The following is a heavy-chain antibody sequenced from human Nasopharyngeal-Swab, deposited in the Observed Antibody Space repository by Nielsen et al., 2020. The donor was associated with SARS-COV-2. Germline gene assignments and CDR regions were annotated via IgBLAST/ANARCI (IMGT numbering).Heavy chain of an antibody. V-gene: IGHV3-23*01. D-gene: IGHD4-23*01. J-gene: IGHJ6*02. Sequence: GESLKISCAASGFTFRNYAMSWVRQAPGKGPEWVSGMSGSGGSTYYADSVKGRFTISRDNSKNTLYLQMNSLRGDDTAVYYCAKAPPSGHSSYYYYGVDVWGQGTTVTVSS. CDR1: GFTFRNYA. CDR3: AKAPPSGHSSYYYYGVDV. CDR2: MSGSGGST.